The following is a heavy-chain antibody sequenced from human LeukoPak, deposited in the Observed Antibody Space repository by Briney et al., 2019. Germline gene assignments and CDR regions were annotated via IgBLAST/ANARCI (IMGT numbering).Heavy chain of an antibody. D-gene: IGHD2-2*01. Sequence: ASVKVSCKASGYTCTGYYMHWVRQAPGQGLEWMGWINPNSGGTNYAQKFQGRVTMTRDTSISTAYMELSRLRSDDTAVYYCAREELVPAAPYGWFDPWGQGTLVTVSS. CDR1: GYTCTGYY. J-gene: IGHJ5*02. CDR2: INPNSGGT. V-gene: IGHV1-2*02. CDR3: AREELVPAAPYGWFDP.